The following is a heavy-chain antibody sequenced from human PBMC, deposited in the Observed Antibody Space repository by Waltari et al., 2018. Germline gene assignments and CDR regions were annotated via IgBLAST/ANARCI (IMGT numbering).Heavy chain of an antibody. CDR1: GGSISSYY. CDR2: IYYSGST. D-gene: IGHD6-19*01. Sequence: QVQLQESGPGLVKPSETLSLTCTVSGGSISSYYWSWIRQPPGKGLEWIGYIYYSGSTNYNPSLKSRVTISVDTSKNQFSLKLSSVTAADTAVYYCARVSVGYSSGWRGPWRAFDIWGQGTMVTVSS. V-gene: IGHV4-59*01. CDR3: ARVSVGYSSGWRGPWRAFDI. J-gene: IGHJ3*02.